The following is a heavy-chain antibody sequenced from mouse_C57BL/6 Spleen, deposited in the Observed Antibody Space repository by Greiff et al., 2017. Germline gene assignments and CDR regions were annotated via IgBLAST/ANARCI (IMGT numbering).Heavy chain of an antibody. D-gene: IGHD2-5*01. CDR3: AKKGSKDAMDY. CDR2: LWRGGST. J-gene: IGHJ4*01. V-gene: IGHV2-4*01. CDR1: GFSLTSYG. Sequence: VQLQQSGPGLVQPSQSLSITCTVSGFSLTSYGVHWVRQPPGKGLEWLGVLWRGGSTDYNAAFISNLSISKDNSKSQVFFKMNSLQADDTAIYYCAKKGSKDAMDYWGQGTSVTVSS.